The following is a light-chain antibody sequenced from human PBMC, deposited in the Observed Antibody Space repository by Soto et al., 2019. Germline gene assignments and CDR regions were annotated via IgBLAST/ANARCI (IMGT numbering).Light chain of an antibody. J-gene: IGKJ4*01. CDR1: QNIVTN. Sequence: IVMTQSPVTLSVSPGERATLSCRASQNIVTNLAWYQQKPGQAPRLVIYDASTRATDIPARFSGSGFGTEFILAISSLQSADFAVYYCQQYNNWPPRLTFGGGTKVDIK. V-gene: IGKV3-15*01. CDR2: DAS. CDR3: QQYNNWPPRLT.